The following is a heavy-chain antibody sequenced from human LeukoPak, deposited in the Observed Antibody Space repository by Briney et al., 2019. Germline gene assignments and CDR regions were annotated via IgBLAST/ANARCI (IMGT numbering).Heavy chain of an antibody. CDR2: INNNGDST. Sequence: QAGGSLRLSCAASGFTFDTYKMHWVRHTPGKGMEYDSAINNNGDSTYYVTSVRGRFSICRDNIRNTLYLQMGSLRAEDTAVYYCARSSVEMTTIFAEYFDHWGRGTLVSVSS. V-gene: IGHV3-64*01. CDR1: GFTFDTYK. J-gene: IGHJ1*01. D-gene: IGHD5-24*01. CDR3: ARSSVEMTTIFAEYFDH.